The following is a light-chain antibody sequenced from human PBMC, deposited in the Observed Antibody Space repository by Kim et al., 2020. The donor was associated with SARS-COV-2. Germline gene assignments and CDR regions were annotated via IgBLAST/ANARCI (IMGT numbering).Light chain of an antibody. CDR1: KLGDKY. V-gene: IGLV3-1*01. J-gene: IGLJ2*01. CDR3: QAWDSNIVV. CDR2: QDN. Sequence: LSPGQTASITCSGDKLGDKYACWYQHKPGQSPVLVVFQDNKRPSGIPERFSGSNSGNTATLTISGTQAMDEADYYCQAWDSNIVVFGGGTQLTVL.